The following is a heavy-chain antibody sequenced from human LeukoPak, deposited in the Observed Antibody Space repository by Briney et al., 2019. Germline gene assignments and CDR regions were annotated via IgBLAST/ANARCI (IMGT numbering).Heavy chain of an antibody. J-gene: IGHJ4*02. CDR1: GGTFSSYA. CDR3: CVLADSSGYYMAIDY. Sequence: GASVKVSCKASGGTFSSYAISWVRQAPGQGLEWMGWINPNSGGTNYAQKFQGRVTMTRDTSISTAYMELSRLRSDDTAAYYCCVLADSSGYYMAIDYWGQGTLVTVSS. CDR2: INPNSGGT. D-gene: IGHD3-22*01. V-gene: IGHV1-2*02.